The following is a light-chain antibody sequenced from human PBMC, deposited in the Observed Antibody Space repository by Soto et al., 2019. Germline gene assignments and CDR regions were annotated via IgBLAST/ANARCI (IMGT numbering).Light chain of an antibody. CDR3: QQYDGSPFT. J-gene: IGKJ2*01. CDR1: QSIFNNY. V-gene: IGKV3-20*01. CDR2: GAS. Sequence: EIVLTQSPGTLSLSPRERATLSCRASQSIFNNYLAWYQQKPGQAPRLLVYGASFRATGIPDRFSGSGSGTEFTLTISRLEPEDFAVYYCQQYDGSPFTFGQGTRLEIK.